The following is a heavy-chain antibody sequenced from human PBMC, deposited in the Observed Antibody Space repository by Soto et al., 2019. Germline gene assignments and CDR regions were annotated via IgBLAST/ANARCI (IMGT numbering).Heavy chain of an antibody. CDR1: GFTFSSYG. D-gene: IGHD6-19*01. CDR2: IYYAGSEK. CDR3: ARDRSSGYSTGWHTSLDC. J-gene: IGHJ4*02. V-gene: IGHV3-33*01. Sequence: QVQLVESGGGVVQPGRPLRLSCGTSGFTFSSYGMHWVRQAPGKGLEWVALIYYAGSEKYYADSVKGRFTISRDYSTNTLSLQMSILKVADTGVDYCARDRSSGYSTGWHTSLDCWVRGTRGSVCS.